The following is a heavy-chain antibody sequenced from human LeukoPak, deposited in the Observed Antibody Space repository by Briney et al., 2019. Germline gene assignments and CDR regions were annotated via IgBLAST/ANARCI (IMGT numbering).Heavy chain of an antibody. CDR3: AKDIRSSGWSKYSDY. Sequence: GGAPRLSCAAPGFTLSRYGLNLVRPAPRKGPGWVSTISGSGGSTYSADSVKGRFTISRDNSKNTLYLQMNSLRAEDTAVYYCAKDIRSSGWSKYSDYWGQGTLVTVSS. CDR1: GFTLSRYG. J-gene: IGHJ4*02. D-gene: IGHD6-19*01. CDR2: ISGSGGST. V-gene: IGHV3-23*01.